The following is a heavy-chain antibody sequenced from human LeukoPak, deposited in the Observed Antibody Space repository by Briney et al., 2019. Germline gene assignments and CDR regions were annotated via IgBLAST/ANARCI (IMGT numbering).Heavy chain of an antibody. J-gene: IGHJ4*02. Sequence: PGGSLRLSCAASGFTFSSYAMHWVRQAPGKGLEYVSAISSNGGSTYYANSVKGRFTISRDNSKNTLYLQMGSLRAEDMAVYYCARRVGSGEFDYWGQGTQVTVSS. V-gene: IGHV3-64*01. D-gene: IGHD6-19*01. CDR2: ISSNGGST. CDR1: GFTFSSYA. CDR3: ARRVGSGEFDY.